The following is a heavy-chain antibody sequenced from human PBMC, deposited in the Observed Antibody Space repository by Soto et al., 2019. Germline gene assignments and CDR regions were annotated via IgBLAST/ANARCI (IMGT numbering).Heavy chain of an antibody. CDR2: ISSSDSTM. J-gene: IGHJ3*01. D-gene: IGHD4-17*01. Sequence: SPGKGLEWLSYISSSDSTMYADSVKGRITISRDNAENSLYLQMNSLRAEDTAVYYCARGPRYGVFFD. CDR3: ARGPRYGVFFD. V-gene: IGHV3-11*01.